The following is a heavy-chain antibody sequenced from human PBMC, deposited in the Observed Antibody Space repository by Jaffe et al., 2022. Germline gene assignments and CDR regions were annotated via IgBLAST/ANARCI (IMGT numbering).Heavy chain of an antibody. Sequence: EVQLLESGGGLVQPGGSLRLSCAASGFTFSSYAMSWVRQAPGKGLEWVSAISGSGGSTYYADSVKGRFTISRDNSKNTLYLQMNSLRAEDTAVYYCAKGRVGYCSGGSCYSDYWGQGTLVTVSS. J-gene: IGHJ4*02. V-gene: IGHV3-23*01. CDR1: GFTFSSYA. D-gene: IGHD2-15*01. CDR2: ISGSGGST. CDR3: AKGRVGYCSGGSCYSDY.